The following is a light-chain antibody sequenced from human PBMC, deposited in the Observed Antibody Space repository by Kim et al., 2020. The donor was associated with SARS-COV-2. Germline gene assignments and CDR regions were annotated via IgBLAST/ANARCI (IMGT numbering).Light chain of an antibody. CDR1: RSNIGANYD. CDR2: GNS. V-gene: IGLV1-40*01. CDR3: QSYDSSLSAL. Sequence: GVAISCPGDRSNIGANYDVHWYQQFPGTAPKLLIFGNSNRPSGVPERFSGSKSGSSASLTITGLQAEDEADYYCQSYDSSLSALFGGGTKVTVL. J-gene: IGLJ2*01.